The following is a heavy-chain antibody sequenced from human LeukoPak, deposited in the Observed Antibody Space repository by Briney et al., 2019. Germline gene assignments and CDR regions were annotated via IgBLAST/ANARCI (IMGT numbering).Heavy chain of an antibody. Sequence: SETLSLTCTVSGGSISSYYWSWIRQPPGKGLEWIGYIYYSGSTNYNPSLKSRVTISVDTSKNQFSLKLSSVTAADTAVYYCARGVHDYGDENYFDYWGQGTLVTVSS. D-gene: IGHD4-17*01. CDR1: GGSISSYY. J-gene: IGHJ4*02. CDR2: IYYSGST. CDR3: ARGVHDYGDENYFDY. V-gene: IGHV4-59*01.